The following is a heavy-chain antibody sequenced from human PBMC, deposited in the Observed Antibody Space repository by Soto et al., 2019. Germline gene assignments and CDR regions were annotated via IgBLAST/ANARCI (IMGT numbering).Heavy chain of an antibody. CDR1: GDSISTVDYF. D-gene: IGHD2-15*01. Sequence: QVQLLESGPGLVKPSQTLSLTCSVSGDSISTVDYFWAWIRQPPGQALEYIGYIYKSATTYYNPSFESRVAISLATAKSKVSLNVTAVTAADTALYFCARGRYCLTGRCFPNWFDSWGQGTLVTVSP. J-gene: IGHJ5*01. CDR3: ARGRYCLTGRCFPNWFDS. CDR2: IYKSATT. V-gene: IGHV4-30-4*01.